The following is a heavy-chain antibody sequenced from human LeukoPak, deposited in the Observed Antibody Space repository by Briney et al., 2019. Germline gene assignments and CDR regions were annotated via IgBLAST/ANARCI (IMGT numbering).Heavy chain of an antibody. CDR3: ATDTVTTLIGFFGY. CDR1: GFIFSSYT. V-gene: IGHV3-21*04. D-gene: IGHD4-11*01. Sequence: GSLRLSCAASGFIFSSYTMNWVRQAPGKGLEWVSSISGTSIYVYYADSVKGRFTISRDNSKNTLYLQMNSLRAEDTALYYCATDTVTTLIGFFGYWGQGTLVTVSS. CDR2: ISGTSIYV. J-gene: IGHJ4*02.